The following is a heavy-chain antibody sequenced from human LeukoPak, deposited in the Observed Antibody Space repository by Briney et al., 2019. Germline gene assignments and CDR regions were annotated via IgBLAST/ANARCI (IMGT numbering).Heavy chain of an antibody. J-gene: IGHJ4*02. CDR1: GFTFGDYA. Sequence: PGRSLRLSCTASGFTFGDYAMSWVRQAPGKGLEWVGFIRSKAYGGTTEYAASVKGRFTISRDDSKSIAYLQMNSLRAEDTAVYYCARGGILTAPDYWGQGTLVTVSS. CDR3: ARGGILTAPDY. D-gene: IGHD1-14*01. V-gene: IGHV3-49*04. CDR2: IRSKAYGGTT.